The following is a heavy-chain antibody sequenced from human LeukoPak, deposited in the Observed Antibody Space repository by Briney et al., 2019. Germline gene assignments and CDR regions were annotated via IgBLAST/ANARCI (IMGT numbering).Heavy chain of an antibody. CDR2: IYYSGST. CDR3: AREDAVSSDDAFDL. J-gene: IGHJ3*01. Sequence: KASETLSLTCTVSGGSISSSSYYWGWIRQPPGKGLEWIGSIYYSGSTYYNPSLKSRVTISVDTSKNQFSLKLSAVTAADTAMYYCAREDAVSSDDAFDLWGQGTMVTVSS. D-gene: IGHD6-19*01. CDR1: GGSISSSSYY. V-gene: IGHV4-39*07.